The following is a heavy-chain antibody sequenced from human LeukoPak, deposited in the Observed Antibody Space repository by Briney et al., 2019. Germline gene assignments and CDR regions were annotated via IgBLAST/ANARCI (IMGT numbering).Heavy chain of an antibody. J-gene: IGHJ5*02. CDR2: INPSGGST. CDR1: GYTFTSYY. CDR3: AREGSYCSSTSCYKNWFDP. V-gene: IGHV1-46*01. Sequence: SVKVSCKASGYTFTSYYMHWVRQAPGQGLEWMGIINPSGGSTSYAQKFQGRVTMTRDTSTSTVYMELSSLRSEDTAVYYCAREGSYCSSTSCYKNWFDPWGQGTLVTVSS. D-gene: IGHD2-2*02.